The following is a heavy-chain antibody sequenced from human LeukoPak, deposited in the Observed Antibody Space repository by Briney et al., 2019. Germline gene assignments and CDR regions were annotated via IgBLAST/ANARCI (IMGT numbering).Heavy chain of an antibody. D-gene: IGHD2-21*01. CDR2: ISSSSSTI. J-gene: IGHJ6*03. Sequence: GGSLRLSCAASGFTFSSHSMNWVRQAPGKGLEWVSYISSSSSTIYYADSVKGRFTISRDNAKNSLYLQMNNLRAEDTAVYYCARTTKLLYCDSTYYYYMDVWGKGTTVTVSS. CDR1: GFTFSSHS. CDR3: ARTTKLLYCDSTYYYYMDV. V-gene: IGHV3-48*01.